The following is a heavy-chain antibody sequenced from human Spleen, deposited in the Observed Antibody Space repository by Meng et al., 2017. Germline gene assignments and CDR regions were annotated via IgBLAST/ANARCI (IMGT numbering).Heavy chain of an antibody. CDR1: GLTFSDAW. CDR3: ARHYDNSGVIGY. CDR2: IKKGGTT. Sequence: EVQLLESGGGLVQPGGSLRLTCAVSGLTFSDAWMSWVRQAPGKGLEWVGRIKKGGTTDYAAPVKGRFTISRDDSKNTVYLQMNNLRTEDTAVYYCARHYDNSGVIGYWGQGTLVTVSS. D-gene: IGHD3-22*01. J-gene: IGHJ4*02. V-gene: IGHV3-15*01.